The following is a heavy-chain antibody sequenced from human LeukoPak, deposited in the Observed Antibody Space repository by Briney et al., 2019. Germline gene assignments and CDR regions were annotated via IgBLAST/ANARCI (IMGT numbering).Heavy chain of an antibody. J-gene: IGHJ6*02. Sequence: QAGGSLRLSCAASGFTFSSYGMHWVRQAPGKGLVWVAVIWYDGSNKYYADSVKGRFTISRDNSKNTLYLQMNSLRAEDTAVYYCARKGVNPRRWLQSYYYYGMDVWGQGTTVTVSS. CDR2: IWYDGSNK. D-gene: IGHD5-24*01. CDR3: ARKGVNPRRWLQSYYYYGMDV. CDR1: GFTFSSYG. V-gene: IGHV3-33*01.